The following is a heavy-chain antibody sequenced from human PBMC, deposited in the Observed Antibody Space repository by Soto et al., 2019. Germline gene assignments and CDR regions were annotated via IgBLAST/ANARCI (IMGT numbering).Heavy chain of an antibody. D-gene: IGHD6-19*01. CDR3: ARVDSGGWYVDY. V-gene: IGHV4-30-4*01. J-gene: IGHJ4*02. CDR1: GGAISSGDYY. CDR2: IYYSWST. Sequence: SETLSLTCTVSGGAISSGDYYWSWSRQPPGKGLEGSGYIYYSWSTYYNPSLKSRVTISVDTSKNQFSLKLSSVTAAHTAVYSCARVDSGGWYVDYWGQGTLVTVSS.